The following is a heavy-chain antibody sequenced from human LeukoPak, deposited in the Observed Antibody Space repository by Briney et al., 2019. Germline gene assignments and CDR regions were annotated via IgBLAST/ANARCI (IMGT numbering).Heavy chain of an antibody. CDR2: MNPNSGNT. CDR3: ARVTYYYGSGSYLFDY. V-gene: IGHV1-8*01. J-gene: IGHJ4*02. D-gene: IGHD3-10*01. CDR1: GYTFTSYD. Sequence: ASVKVSCKASGYTFTSYDINWVRQATGQGLEWMGWMNPNSGNTGYAQKFQGRVTMTRNTSISTAYMELSSLRSEDTAVYYCARVTYYYGSGSYLFDYWGQGTLVTVSS.